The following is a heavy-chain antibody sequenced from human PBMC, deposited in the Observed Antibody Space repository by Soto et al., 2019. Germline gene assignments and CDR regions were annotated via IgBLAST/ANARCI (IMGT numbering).Heavy chain of an antibody. CDR3: ATVHTLELRYNWFDP. J-gene: IGHJ5*02. D-gene: IGHD1-7*01. CDR1: GYTLTELS. CDR2: FDPEDGET. Sequence: ASVKVSCKVSGYTLTELSMHWVRHAPGKVLEWMGGFDPEDGETIYAQKFQRRVTMTEGISTDTAHMELSSLRSEVTAVYYCATVHTLELRYNWFDPWGQGTLVTVSS. V-gene: IGHV1-24*01.